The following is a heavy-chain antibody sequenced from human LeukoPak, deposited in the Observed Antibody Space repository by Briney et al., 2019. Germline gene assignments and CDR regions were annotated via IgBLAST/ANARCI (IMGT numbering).Heavy chain of an antibody. V-gene: IGHV4-30-2*01. D-gene: IGHD2-15*01. CDR1: GGSISSGGYS. CDR3: ARHEAYCSGDRCYSAWYFDL. J-gene: IGHJ2*01. Sequence: SQTLSLTCAVSGGSISSGGYSWSWIRQPPGKGLEWIGYIYQSGSTYYNPSLKSRVTVSVDRSKNQFSLKVTSVTAADTAVYYCARHEAYCSGDRCYSAWYFDLWGRGTLVTVSS. CDR2: IYQSGST.